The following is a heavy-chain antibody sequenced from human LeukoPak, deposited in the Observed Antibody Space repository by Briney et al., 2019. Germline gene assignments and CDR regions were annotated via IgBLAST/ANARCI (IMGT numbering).Heavy chain of an antibody. CDR1: GFTVGSNY. CDR3: ARGGGRRAFDI. V-gene: IGHV3-66*01. J-gene: IGHJ3*02. CDR2: IYSGGST. Sequence: PGGSLRLSCAASGFTVGSNYMSWVRQAPGKGLEWVSVIYSGGSTYYADSVKGRFTISRDNSKNTLYLQMNSLRAEDTAVYCCARGGGRRAFDIWGQGTMVTVSS. D-gene: IGHD2-15*01.